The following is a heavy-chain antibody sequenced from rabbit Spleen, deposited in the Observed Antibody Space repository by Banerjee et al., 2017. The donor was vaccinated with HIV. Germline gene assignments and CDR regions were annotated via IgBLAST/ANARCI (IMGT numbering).Heavy chain of an antibody. V-gene: IGHV1S40*01. CDR1: GFSFSSTYF. CDR2: IDVGIWNFGSYI. J-gene: IGHJ4*01. Sequence: QSLEESGGDLVKPGASLTLTCTASGFSFSSTYFMCWFRQAPGRGLEWVGCIDVGIWNFGSYIYYASWAKGRFTISKTSSTTVTLQMTSLTDADTATYFCARDGSSYYELWGPGTLVTVS. D-gene: IGHD8-1*01. CDR3: ARDGSSYYEL.